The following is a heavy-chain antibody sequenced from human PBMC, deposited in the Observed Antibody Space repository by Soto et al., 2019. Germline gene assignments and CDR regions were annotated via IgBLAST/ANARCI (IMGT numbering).Heavy chain of an antibody. D-gene: IGHD5-18*01. CDR1: RYSLTSYA. V-gene: IGHV1-3*01. CDR3: ETEPLLQLGGNFDY. J-gene: IGHJ4*02. CDR2: INAGNGNT. Sequence: GSTAKVARQASRYSLTSYAWHWVRQAPGQRLEWLGWINAGNGNTKYSQKFQGRVTITRDTSASTAYMALRSLSSEDTAVFYCETEPLLQLGGNFDYWGQGTLVPVSS.